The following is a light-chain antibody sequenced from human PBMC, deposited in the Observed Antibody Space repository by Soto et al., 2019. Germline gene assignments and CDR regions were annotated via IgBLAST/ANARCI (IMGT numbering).Light chain of an antibody. J-gene: IGKJ2*01. V-gene: IGKV3-15*01. Sequence: EIVMTQSPGTLSVSPGERATLSCRASQSVSTNLGWYQQKPGQAPRLLIYGASTRPTGVPARFSGSGSGTDFTLAISSLQSEDVAVYYCHQYNYWPYTFGQGTKLEIK. CDR2: GAS. CDR1: QSVSTN. CDR3: HQYNYWPYT.